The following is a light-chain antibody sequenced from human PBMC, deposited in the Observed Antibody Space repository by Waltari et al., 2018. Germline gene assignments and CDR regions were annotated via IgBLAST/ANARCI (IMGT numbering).Light chain of an antibody. V-gene: IGLV1-44*01. CDR3: ATWDDSLNGWV. CDR2: IDY. CDR1: NSKSGSNT. Sequence: QAVLTQPTSAPGAPGQMIIISCPETNSKSGSNTVNWYQQLPGPAPKLLISIDYQRPSGVPDRFFGSRSGTSASLAISGLLSADEADYYCATWDDSLNGWVFGGGTKLTVL. J-gene: IGLJ3*02.